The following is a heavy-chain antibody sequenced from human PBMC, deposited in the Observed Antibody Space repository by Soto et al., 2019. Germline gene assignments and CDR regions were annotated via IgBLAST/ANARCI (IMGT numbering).Heavy chain of an antibody. V-gene: IGHV4-31*02. Sequence: TSETLSLTWTVSGGSISSGGYYWSWIRQHPGKGLEWIGYIYYSGSTYYNPSLKSRVTISVDTSKNQFSLKLSSVTAADTAVYYCARELRFGEDYYGMDVWGQGTTVTVPS. CDR3: ARELRFGEDYYGMDV. D-gene: IGHD3-10*01. J-gene: IGHJ6*02. CDR1: GGSISSGGYY. CDR2: IYYSGST.